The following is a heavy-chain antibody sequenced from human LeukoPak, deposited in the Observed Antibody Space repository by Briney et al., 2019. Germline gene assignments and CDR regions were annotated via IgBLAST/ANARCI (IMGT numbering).Heavy chain of an antibody. V-gene: IGHV1-69*06. CDR2: IIPIFGTA. CDR1: GYTFTSYG. Sequence: ASVKVSCKASGYTFTSYGITWVRQAPGQGLEWMGGIIPIFGTANYAQKFQGRVTITADKSTSTAYMELSSLRSEDTAVYYCARRDPALKYSSGWYGDYWGQGTLVTVSS. J-gene: IGHJ4*02. D-gene: IGHD6-19*01. CDR3: ARRDPALKYSSGWYGDY.